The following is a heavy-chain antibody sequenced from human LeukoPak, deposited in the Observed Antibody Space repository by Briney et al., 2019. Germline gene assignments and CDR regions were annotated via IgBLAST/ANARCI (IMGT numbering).Heavy chain of an antibody. CDR2: IIPILGIA. V-gene: IGHV1-69*04. J-gene: IGHJ4*02. CDR3: ARGGREEMATIGTY. CDR1: GGTFSSYA. Sequence: SVKVSCKASGGTFSSYAISWVRQAPGQGLEWMGRIIPILGIANYAQKFQGRVTITADKSTSTAYVELSSLRSEDTAVYYCARGGREEMATIGTYWGQGTLVTVSS. D-gene: IGHD5-24*01.